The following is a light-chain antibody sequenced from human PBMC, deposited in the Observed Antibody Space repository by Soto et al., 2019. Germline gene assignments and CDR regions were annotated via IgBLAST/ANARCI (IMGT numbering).Light chain of an antibody. Sequence: DIEMTQSPSSLSASLGDRVTVTCRASQNIGNSLNWYQHKSGQAPKLLIYAASRLQGGVPSRFRGSGSGTDFTLTISSLQPEDFATYYCQQANSFPFTFGPGTKVDIK. V-gene: IGKV1-39*01. CDR1: QNIGNS. J-gene: IGKJ3*01. CDR2: AAS. CDR3: QQANSFPFT.